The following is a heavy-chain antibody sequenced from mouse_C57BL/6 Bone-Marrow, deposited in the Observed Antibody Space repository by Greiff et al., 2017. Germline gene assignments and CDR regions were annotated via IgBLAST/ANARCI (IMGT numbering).Heavy chain of an antibody. CDR3: VRLIVV. CDR1: GFSFNTYA. CDR2: IRSKSNNYAT. J-gene: IGHJ3*01. D-gene: IGHD1-1*01. V-gene: IGHV10-1*01. Sequence: EVMLVESGGGLVQPTGSLTLSCAASGFSFNTYAMNWVRQAPGKGLEWVARIRSKSNNYATYSADSVKDRFTITRDVSESMLYLQMNNLKTEDTAMYYCVRLIVVWCQGTLVTVSA.